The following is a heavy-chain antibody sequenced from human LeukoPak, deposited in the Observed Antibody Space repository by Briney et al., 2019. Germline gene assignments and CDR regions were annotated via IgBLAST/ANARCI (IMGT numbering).Heavy chain of an antibody. CDR1: GLTFSSYG. J-gene: IGHJ6*02. D-gene: IGHD2-2*01. V-gene: IGHV3-48*03. CDR3: ARDLSYCTITSCSYYYYGMDV. CDR2: ISSSGGTI. Sequence: PGGSLRLSCSASGLTFSSYGMHWVRQAPGKGLEWVSYISSSGGTIYYADSVKGRFTISRDNAKSSLYLQMNSLRAEDAAVYYCARDLSYCTITSCSYYYYGMDVWGRGTTVTVSS.